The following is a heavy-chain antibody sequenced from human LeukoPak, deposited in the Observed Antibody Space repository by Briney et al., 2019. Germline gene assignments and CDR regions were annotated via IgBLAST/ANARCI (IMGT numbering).Heavy chain of an antibody. D-gene: IGHD3-3*01. J-gene: IGHJ4*02. V-gene: IGHV4-30-4*07. CDR1: GGSISSSTYS. CDR2: IYYSGTT. CDR3: ARDGFLAVDY. Sequence: SETLSLTCAVSGGSISSSTYSWSWIRQPPGKGLEWIGYIYYSGTTYYNPSLKSRVTISVDTSKNQFSLKLRSVTAADTAVYYCARDGFLAVDYWGQGTLVTVSS.